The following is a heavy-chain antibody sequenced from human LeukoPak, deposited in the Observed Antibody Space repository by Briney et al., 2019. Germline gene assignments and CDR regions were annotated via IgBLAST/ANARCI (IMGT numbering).Heavy chain of an antibody. Sequence: SETLSLTCTVSGGSISSYYWSWIRQPPGKGLEWIGYIYYSGSTNYNPSLKSRVTISVDTSKNQFSLKLSSVTAADTAVYYCARQGFDPWGQGTLVTVSS. V-gene: IGHV4-59*08. J-gene: IGHJ5*02. CDR3: ARQGFDP. CDR1: GGSISSYY. CDR2: IYYSGST.